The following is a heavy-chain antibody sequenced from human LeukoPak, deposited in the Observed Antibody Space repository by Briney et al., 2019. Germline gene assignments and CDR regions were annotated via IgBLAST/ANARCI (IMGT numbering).Heavy chain of an antibody. CDR3: ARVVYSSYYYYYYMDV. V-gene: IGHV4-61*02. CDR2: IYTSGST. CDR1: GGSISSGSYY. J-gene: IGHJ6*03. Sequence: SQTLSLTCTVSGGSISSGSYYWSWIRRPAGKGLEWIGRIYTSGSTNYNPSLKSRVTISVDTSKNQFSLKLSSVTAADTAVYYCARVVYSSYYYYYYMDVWGKGTTVTVSS. D-gene: IGHD4-11*01.